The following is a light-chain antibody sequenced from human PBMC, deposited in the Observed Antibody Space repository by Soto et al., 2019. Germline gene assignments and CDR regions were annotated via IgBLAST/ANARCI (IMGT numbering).Light chain of an antibody. Sequence: SYELTQPPSVSVAPGQTAIITCGGNRIGSQGVHWFQQRPGQAPVLVVYDDTERPSGIPERFSGSNSGNTATLTISRVEAGDEADYYCHVWDSSSDHPFGGGTKVTVL. CDR3: HVWDSSSDHP. V-gene: IGLV3-21*02. CDR1: RIGSQG. CDR2: DDT. J-gene: IGLJ2*01.